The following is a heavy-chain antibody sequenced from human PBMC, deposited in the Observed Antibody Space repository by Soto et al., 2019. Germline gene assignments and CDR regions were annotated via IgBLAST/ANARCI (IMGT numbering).Heavy chain of an antibody. CDR1: GGSISRGGYS. CDR3: ARGPPFH. V-gene: IGHV4-30-2*01. CDR2: IYHSGST. Sequence: SETLSLTCGVSGGSISRGGYSWSWIRQPPGKGLEWIGYIYHSGSTYYSPSLKNRVTISVDRSKNQFSLKLNSVTAADTAVYYCARGPPFHWGQGTLVTVSS. J-gene: IGHJ4*02. D-gene: IGHD3-16*01.